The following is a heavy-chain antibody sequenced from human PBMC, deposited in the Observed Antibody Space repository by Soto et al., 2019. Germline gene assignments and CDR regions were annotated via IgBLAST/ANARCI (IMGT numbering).Heavy chain of an antibody. CDR2: IYYTGDT. D-gene: IGHD4-17*01. Sequence: QVQLQESGPGLVKPSQTLSLTCTVSGDSISRGTYDWSWIRQHPGKGLEWIGYIYYTGDTYYSPSLENRVTFSVDTSKNRFSLRLTSISAADTAVYSCARLARNGDYRQYTFDFWGQGMLVTVSS. CDR1: GDSISRGTYD. V-gene: IGHV4-31*03. J-gene: IGHJ4*02. CDR3: ARLARNGDYRQYTFDF.